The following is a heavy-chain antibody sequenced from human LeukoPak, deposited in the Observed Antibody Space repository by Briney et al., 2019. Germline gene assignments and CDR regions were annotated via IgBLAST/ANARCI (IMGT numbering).Heavy chain of an antibody. Sequence: PGGSLRLSCAASVFTFSTYSMNWVRHAPGKGLEWVSSINSSTGYIYYADSLKGRFTISRDNAKNSLYLQMNSLRAEDTAVYYCARDGSVEHFDYWGQGTLVTVSS. CDR3: ARDGSVEHFDY. V-gene: IGHV3-21*01. D-gene: IGHD1-1*01. J-gene: IGHJ4*02. CDR1: VFTFSTYS. CDR2: INSSTGYI.